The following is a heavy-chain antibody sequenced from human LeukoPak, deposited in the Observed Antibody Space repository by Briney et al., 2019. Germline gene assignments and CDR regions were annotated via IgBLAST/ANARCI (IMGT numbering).Heavy chain of an antibody. J-gene: IGHJ4*02. CDR1: GGTSSSYA. CDR3: ASLGDYDSSGVPLDY. Sequence: ASVKVSCKASGGTSSSYAISWVRQAPGQGLEWMGRIIPILGIANYAQKFQGRVTITADKSTSTAYMELSSLRSEDTAVYYCASLGDYDSSGVPLDYWGQGTLVTVSS. D-gene: IGHD3-22*01. V-gene: IGHV1-69*04. CDR2: IIPILGIA.